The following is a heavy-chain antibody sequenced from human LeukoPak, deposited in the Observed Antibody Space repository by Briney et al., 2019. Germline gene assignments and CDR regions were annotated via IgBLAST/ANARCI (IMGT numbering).Heavy chain of an antibody. D-gene: IGHD3-22*01. CDR3: AKTPNMIVVVTSFDY. CDR2: ISGSGGST. J-gene: IGHJ4*02. V-gene: IGHV3-23*01. Sequence: GGSLRLSCEASGFTVSSNHMSWVRQAPGRGLEWVSAISGSGGSTYYADSVKGRFTISRDNSKNTLYLQMNSLRAEDTAVYYCAKTPNMIVVVTSFDYWGQGTLVTVSS. CDR1: GFTVSSNH.